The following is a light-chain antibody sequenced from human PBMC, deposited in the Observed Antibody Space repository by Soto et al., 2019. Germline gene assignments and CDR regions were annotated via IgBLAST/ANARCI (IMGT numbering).Light chain of an antibody. CDR2: TAS. CDR1: RSIGTY. V-gene: IGKV1-39*01. J-gene: IGKJ5*01. CDR3: QQTYSAPR. Sequence: DIQMTQSPSSLSASVGDRVTITCRASRSIGTYLYWYQHKPGKAPKLLIYTASNLQSGVPSRFSGNGSGTDFTLTISSLQPEDSATYYCQQTYSAPRFGQGTRLEIQ.